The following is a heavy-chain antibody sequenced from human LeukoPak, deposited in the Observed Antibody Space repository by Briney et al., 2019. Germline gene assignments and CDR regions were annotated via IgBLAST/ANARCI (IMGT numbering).Heavy chain of an antibody. CDR2: IHYSGSS. J-gene: IGHJ5*01. V-gene: IGHV4-59*08. D-gene: IGHD2-8*01. Sequence: SETLSLTCSVSGDSISNFYWNWVRQPPGKRLEWIGNIHYSGSSNYNPSLQSRVTMSIDTSRNQLFLKLTSVTAADTAVYYCALAPNSNWFDFWGQGTLVTVSS. CDR3: ALAPNSNWFDF. CDR1: GDSISNFY.